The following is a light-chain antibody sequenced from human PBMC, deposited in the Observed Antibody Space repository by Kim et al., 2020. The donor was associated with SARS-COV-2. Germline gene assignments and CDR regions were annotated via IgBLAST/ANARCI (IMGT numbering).Light chain of an antibody. J-gene: IGLJ2*01. V-gene: IGLV1-51*01. CDR3: GTWDSSLSAVV. CDR1: SSNIGSDY. Sequence: GQKVHISCSGSSSNIGSDYVSWYQQLPGTAPKLLIYDNNKRPSGIPDRFSGSKSGTSATLDITGLQTGDEADYYCGTWDSSLSAVVFGGGTQLTVL. CDR2: DNN.